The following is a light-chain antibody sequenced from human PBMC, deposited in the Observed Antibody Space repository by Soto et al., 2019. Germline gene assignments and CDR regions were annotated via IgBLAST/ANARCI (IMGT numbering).Light chain of an antibody. CDR2: GAS. J-gene: IGKJ4*01. V-gene: IGKV3-15*01. Sequence: EIVMTQSPATLSVSPGERATLSCRASQSVSSSVAWYQQKPGQAPRLLIFGASTRATGIPDRFSGSGSGTEFTLTISSLQSEDFAVYYCQQYNDWPPLTFGGGTKVEI. CDR3: QQYNDWPPLT. CDR1: QSVSSS.